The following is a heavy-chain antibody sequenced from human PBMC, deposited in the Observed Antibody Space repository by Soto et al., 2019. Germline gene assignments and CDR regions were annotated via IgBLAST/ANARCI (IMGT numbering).Heavy chain of an antibody. D-gene: IGHD2-15*01. CDR3: AHAMLYCTGGSCSTYFDC. CDR2: IYWDDDK. V-gene: IGHV2-5*02. Sequence: QITLKESGPTLVKPTQTLTLTCTFSGFSLGTHGVAVGWVRQPAGKALEWLALIYWDDDKYYSASLNSRLTITKDTTKNQVVLTMTSMDPVDTGTYSCAHAMLYCTGGSCSTYFDCWGQGTLVTVSS. CDR1: GFSLGTHGVA. J-gene: IGHJ4*02.